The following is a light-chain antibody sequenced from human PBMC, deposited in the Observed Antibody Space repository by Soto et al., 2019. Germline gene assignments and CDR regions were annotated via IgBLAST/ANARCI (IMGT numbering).Light chain of an antibody. J-gene: IGKJ1*01. CDR2: AES. V-gene: IGKV1D-16*01. CDR3: QQYNSSPT. CDR1: QGVSSC. Sequence: DIQLTQSPSSVSASVGDRVTITCRASQGVSSCLAWYQQKPGQDPKLLIYAESSMDSGVPSRFSGSGSGTEFTLTIISLQPDDIAVYYCQQYNSSPTFGQGTKVDIK.